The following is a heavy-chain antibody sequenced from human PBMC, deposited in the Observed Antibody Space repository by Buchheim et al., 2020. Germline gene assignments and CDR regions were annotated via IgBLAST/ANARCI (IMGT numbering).Heavy chain of an antibody. Sequence: QVQLVESGGGVVQPGRSLRLSCAASGFTFSSYGMHWVRQAPGKGLEWVAVIWYDGSNKYYADSVKGRFTISRDNSKNTLYLQMNSLRAEDTAVYYCARGIAEYCSSTSCYNWYFDLWGRGTL. CDR2: IWYDGSNK. D-gene: IGHD2-2*02. CDR1: GFTFSSYG. CDR3: ARGIAEYCSSTSCYNWYFDL. J-gene: IGHJ2*01. V-gene: IGHV3-33*01.